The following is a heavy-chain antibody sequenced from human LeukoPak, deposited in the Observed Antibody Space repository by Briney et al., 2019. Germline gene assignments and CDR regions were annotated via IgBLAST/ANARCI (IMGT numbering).Heavy chain of an antibody. J-gene: IGHJ4*02. Sequence: GRSLRLSCAASGVTFSSYGTYCVRQAPGKGLEWVGRTISKGNNYATAYAASVKGRFTISRDDSKSTAYLQMDSLKTEDTAVYYCTRIRGGDYFDYWGQGTLVTVSS. CDR2: TISKGNNYAT. V-gene: IGHV3-73*01. CDR1: GVTFSSYG. D-gene: IGHD3-16*01. CDR3: TRIRGGDYFDY.